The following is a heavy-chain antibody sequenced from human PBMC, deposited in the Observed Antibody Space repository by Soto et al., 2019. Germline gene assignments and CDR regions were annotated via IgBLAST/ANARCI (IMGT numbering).Heavy chain of an antibody. Sequence: QVQLQESGPGLVKPSQTLSLTCTVSGGSISSGGYYWSWIRQHPGKGLEWIGYIYYSGSTYYNPSLKSRVTISVDTSKTQFSLKLSSVTAADTAVYYCAGTGSAPPNYFDYWGQGTLVTVSS. CDR1: GGSISSGGYY. CDR2: IYYSGST. V-gene: IGHV4-31*03. J-gene: IGHJ4*02. CDR3: AGTGSAPPNYFDY. D-gene: IGHD2-15*01.